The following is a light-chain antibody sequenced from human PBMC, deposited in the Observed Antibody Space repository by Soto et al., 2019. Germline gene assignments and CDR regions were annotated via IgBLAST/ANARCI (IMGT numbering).Light chain of an antibody. Sequence: DIVMTQSPDSLAVSPGERATVSCRASQSVSNNLAWYQQKPGQAPRLLIYGASTRATGIPDRFSGSGSGTDFTLTISSLQSEDFGTYYCQQSYSTPRTFGHGTKVDIK. CDR3: QQSYSTPRT. CDR2: GAS. CDR1: QSVSNN. V-gene: IGKV3D-15*01. J-gene: IGKJ2*01.